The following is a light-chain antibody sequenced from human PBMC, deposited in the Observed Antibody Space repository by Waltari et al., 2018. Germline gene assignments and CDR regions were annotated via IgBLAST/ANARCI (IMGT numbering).Light chain of an antibody. V-gene: IGKV3D-20*02. CDR1: RIVRNTY. CDR2: GTS. Sequence: EIVLTQSPGTLSLSPGERATLSCRASRIVRNTYLTWYQQKPGQAPRLLIHGTSTRATGIPARFSGSGSGTDFTLTISSLEAEDFAVYYCQHRDHWPPDATFGPGTKVDI. CDR3: QHRDHWPPDAT. J-gene: IGKJ3*01.